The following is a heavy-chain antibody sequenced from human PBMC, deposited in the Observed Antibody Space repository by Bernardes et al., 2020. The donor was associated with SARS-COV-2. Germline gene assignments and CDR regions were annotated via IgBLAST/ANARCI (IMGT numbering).Heavy chain of an antibody. V-gene: IGHV3-23*01. Sequence: GGSLRLSCAASGFTFSSYAMSWVRQAPGKGLEWVSAISGSGGSTYYADSVKGRFTISRDNSKNTLYLQMNSLRAEDTAVYYCAKDPGMGSSCCWFDPWGQGTLVTVSS. CDR3: AKDPGMGSSCCWFDP. CDR2: ISGSGGST. D-gene: IGHD6-13*01. J-gene: IGHJ5*02. CDR1: GFTFSSYA.